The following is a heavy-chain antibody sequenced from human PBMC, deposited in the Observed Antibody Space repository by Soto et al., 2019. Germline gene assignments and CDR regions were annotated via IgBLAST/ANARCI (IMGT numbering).Heavy chain of an antibody. Sequence: GESLKISCQVSGYRFTDYWIGWVRQIPGKGLEWMGNFYPDDSDFRYNPFFQGQVTFSADKPITTAYVQWSSLKASDSGMYYCARFGGPGLSHNWFDTWGQGTLVTVSS. CDR3: ARFGGPGLSHNWFDT. CDR2: FYPDDSDF. D-gene: IGHD3-3*01. CDR1: GYRFTDYW. J-gene: IGHJ5*02. V-gene: IGHV5-51*04.